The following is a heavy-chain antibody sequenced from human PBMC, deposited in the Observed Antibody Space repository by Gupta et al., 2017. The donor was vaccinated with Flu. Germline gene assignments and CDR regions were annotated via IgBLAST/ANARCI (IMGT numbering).Heavy chain of an antibody. V-gene: IGHV3-48*03. CDR3: ARGHWDN. D-gene: IGHD1-26*01. CDR2: ISSSAVT. CDR1: GFDFNSYE. Sequence: EVFLVESGGGLAQPGGSLRLSCAASGFDFNSYEMSWVRQALWRGLEWVAFISSSAVTYYTDPVRGRFTISRDNANKLLYLQMSSLRGEDTAIYYCARGHWDNWGQGTLVTVSS. J-gene: IGHJ4*02.